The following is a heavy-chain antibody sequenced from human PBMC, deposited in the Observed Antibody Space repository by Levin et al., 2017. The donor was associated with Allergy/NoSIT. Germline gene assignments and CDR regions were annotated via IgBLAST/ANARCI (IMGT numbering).Heavy chain of an antibody. V-gene: IGHV4-39*01. CDR2: IYYSGST. J-gene: IGHJ5*02. D-gene: IGHD2-2*02. CDR3: ARALGVVKYQLLYYNYWFDP. CDR1: GGSISSSSYY. Sequence: SETLSLTCTVSGGSISSSSYYWGWIRQPPGMGLEWIGSIYYSGSTYYNPSLKSRVTISVDTSKNQFSLKLSSVTAADTAVYYCARALGVVKYQLLYYNYWFDPWGQGTLVTVSS.